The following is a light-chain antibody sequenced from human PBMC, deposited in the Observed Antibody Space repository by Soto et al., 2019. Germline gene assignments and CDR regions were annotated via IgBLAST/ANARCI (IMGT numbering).Light chain of an antibody. J-gene: IGKJ1*01. CDR2: DAS. V-gene: IGKV3-11*01. CDR3: QQRSNWPVT. CDR1: QSVSSY. Sequence: EIVLTQSPGTLSLSPGERATLSCRASQSVSSYLAWYQQKPGQAPRLLIYDASTRAAGISARFSGSGSGTDFTLTISSLEPEDFAIYYCQQRSNWPVTFGQETKGEVK.